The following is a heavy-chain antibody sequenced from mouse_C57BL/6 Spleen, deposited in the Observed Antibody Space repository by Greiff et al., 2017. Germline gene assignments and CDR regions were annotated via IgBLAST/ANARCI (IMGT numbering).Heavy chain of an antibody. J-gene: IGHJ1*01. Sequence: HVQLQPPGPELVRPWSSVKLSCKASGYTFTSYRMHWVKQRPLQGLEWIGNIYPYYSETHYNQKFKDKATLTVEKSSRTAYMQLRSLTSDDSAVYYCASQCDGSSHWYFDVWGPGTTVTVSS. CDR3: ASQCDGSSHWYFDV. D-gene: IGHD1-1*01. CDR1: GYTFTSYR. V-gene: IGHV1-52*01. CDR2: IYPYYSET.